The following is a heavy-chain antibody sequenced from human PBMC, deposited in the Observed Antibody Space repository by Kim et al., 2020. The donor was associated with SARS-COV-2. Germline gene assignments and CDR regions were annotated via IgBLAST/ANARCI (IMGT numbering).Heavy chain of an antibody. D-gene: IGHD3-22*01. CDR2: ISSSGSTI. J-gene: IGHJ4*02. CDR3: ARGQRRSYYYDSSGYFDY. CDR1: GFTFSSYE. Sequence: GESLRLSCAASGFTFSSYEMNWVRQAPGKGLEWVSYISSSGSTIYYADSVKGRFTISRDNAKNSLYLQMNSLRAEDTAVYYCARGQRRSYYYDSSGYFDYWGQGTLVTVSS. V-gene: IGHV3-48*03.